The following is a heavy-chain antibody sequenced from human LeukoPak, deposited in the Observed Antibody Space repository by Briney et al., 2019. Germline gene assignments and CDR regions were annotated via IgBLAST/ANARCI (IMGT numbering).Heavy chain of an antibody. CDR3: ARRIRRYVWVVVASPYFDY. CDR2: IYYSGST. D-gene: IGHD2-15*01. J-gene: IGHJ4*02. CDR1: GGSISSSSYY. V-gene: IGHV4-39*01. Sequence: SETLSLTCTVSGGSISSSSYYWGWIRQPPGKGVECIGSIYYSGSTYYNPSLKSRVTISVDTSKNQSSLKLSSVTAADTAVYYCARRIRRYVWVVVASPYFDYWGRGNLVSVSS.